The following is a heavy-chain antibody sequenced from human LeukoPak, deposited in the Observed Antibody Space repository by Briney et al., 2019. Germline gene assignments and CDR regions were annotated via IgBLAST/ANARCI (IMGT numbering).Heavy chain of an antibody. CDR1: GFTFSDYY. D-gene: IGHD3-22*01. V-gene: IGHV3-11*01. CDR2: ISFSGSTI. CDR3: ARDRSYYGSSGYSY. Sequence: GGPLRLSCAASGFTFSDYYMSWIRQAPGKGREWVSYISFSGSTIYYADSVKGRFTISRDNAKNSLYLQMNSLRAEDTAVYYCARDRSYYGSSGYSYWGQGTLVTVSS. J-gene: IGHJ4*02.